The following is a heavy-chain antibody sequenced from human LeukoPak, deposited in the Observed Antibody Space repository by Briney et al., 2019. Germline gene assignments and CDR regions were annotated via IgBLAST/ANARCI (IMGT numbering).Heavy chain of an antibody. D-gene: IGHD4-17*01. J-gene: IGHJ4*02. CDR3: ARDAYGDYLFDY. CDR1: GYTFTGYY. Sequence: VASVKVSCKASGYTFTGYYMHWVRQAPGQGLEWMGWINPNSGGTNYAQKFQGWVTMTRDTSISTAYMELSRLMFDDTAVYFCARDAYGDYLFDYWGQGTLVTVSS. CDR2: INPNSGGT. V-gene: IGHV1-2*04.